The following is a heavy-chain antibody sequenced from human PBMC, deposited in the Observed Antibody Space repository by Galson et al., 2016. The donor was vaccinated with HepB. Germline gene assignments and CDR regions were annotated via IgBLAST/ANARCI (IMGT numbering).Heavy chain of an antibody. Sequence: SLRLSCAASGFTFNNYAMSWVRQAPGKGLEWVSVLYRDGSTYYADSVEGRFTISRDNSRNTLYLQMNSLRAEDTAVYYCAKEISVAGVNGLPSDYWGQGTLVTVSS. V-gene: IGHV3-23*01. D-gene: IGHD6-19*01. CDR1: GFTFNNYA. J-gene: IGHJ4*02. CDR3: AKEISVAGVNGLPSDY. CDR2: LYRDGST.